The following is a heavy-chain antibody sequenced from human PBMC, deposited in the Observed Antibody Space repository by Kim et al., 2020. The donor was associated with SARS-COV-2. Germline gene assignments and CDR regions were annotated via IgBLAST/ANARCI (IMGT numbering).Heavy chain of an antibody. V-gene: IGHV4-38-2*02. J-gene: IGHJ4*02. CDR3: TRVPSSNYCDY. CDR2: MFHSGST. Sequence: SQTLSLTCTVSGYSISSGYYWGWIRQPPGKGLEWIGSMFHSGSTNYNPSLKSRVTISVDTTKNQLSLKLSSVTAADTAVYYFTRVPSSNYCDYRGQATL. CDR1: GYSISSGYY.